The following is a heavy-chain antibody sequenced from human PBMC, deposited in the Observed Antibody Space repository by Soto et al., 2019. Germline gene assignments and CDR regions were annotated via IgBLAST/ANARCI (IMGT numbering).Heavy chain of an antibody. Sequence: SETLSLTCTVSGGSISSGDYYWSWIRQPPGKGLEWIGYIYYSGSTYYNPSLKSRVTISVDTSKNQFSLRLSSVTAADTAVYYCASQKLGYNTFDPWGQGTLVTAPQ. J-gene: IGHJ5*02. CDR1: GGSISSGDYY. V-gene: IGHV4-30-4*01. CDR3: ASQKLGYNTFDP. CDR2: IYYSGST. D-gene: IGHD5-18*01.